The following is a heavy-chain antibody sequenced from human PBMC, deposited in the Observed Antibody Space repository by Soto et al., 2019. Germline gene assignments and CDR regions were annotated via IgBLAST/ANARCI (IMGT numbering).Heavy chain of an antibody. CDR2: INLRGGTT. CDR3: ARGPYDIDGPLWDH. D-gene: IGHD3-9*01. J-gene: IGHJ4*02. Sequence: VQLVKSGPEVRKPGASVRLSCATSGYNFNQYYIHWVRQAPGQGLEWMGIINLRGGTTEYAHKFRGRVTVTGDTSTRTAYKEVSSLRSEDTAGYFCARGPYDIDGPLWDHWGQGTLITVSS. V-gene: IGHV1-46*02. CDR1: GYNFNQYY.